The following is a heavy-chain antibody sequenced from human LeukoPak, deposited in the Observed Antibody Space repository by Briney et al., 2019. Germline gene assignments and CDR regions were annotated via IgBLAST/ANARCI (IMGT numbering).Heavy chain of an antibody. CDR3: AKDNQLRFRPAFDI. CDR2: ISGSGGST. V-gene: IGHV3-23*01. CDR1: GFTFSSYA. Sequence: HPGGSLRLSCAASGFTFSSYAMSWVRQARGKGLEWVSAISGSGGSTYYADSVKGRFTISRDNSKNTLYLQMNSLRAEDTAVYYCAKDNQLRFRPAFDIWGQGTMVTVSS. D-gene: IGHD3-3*01. J-gene: IGHJ3*02.